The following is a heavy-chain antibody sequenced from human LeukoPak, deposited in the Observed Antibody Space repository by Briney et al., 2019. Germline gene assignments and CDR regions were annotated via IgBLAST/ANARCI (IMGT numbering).Heavy chain of an antibody. J-gene: IGHJ4*02. CDR3: ASGPAYSTGGSYFDY. D-gene: IGHD2-21*01. CDR1: GFTFSSYN. V-gene: IGHV3-53*01. Sequence: GGSLRLSCAASGFTFSSYNMSWVRQAPGKGLEWVSVIYSGGSTYYADSVKGRFTISRDNSKNTLYLQMNSLRAEDTAVYYCASGPAYSTGGSYFDYWGQGTLVTVSS. CDR2: IYSGGST.